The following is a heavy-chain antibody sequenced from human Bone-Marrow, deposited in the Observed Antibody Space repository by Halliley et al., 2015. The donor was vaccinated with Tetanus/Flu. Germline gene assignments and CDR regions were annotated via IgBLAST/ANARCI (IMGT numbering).Heavy chain of an antibody. Sequence: QLVQSGAEVKKPGESLEISCKVSGYGFASFWIGWVRQVPGKGLEWVGLIYPYDSGTRYNPSFQGRVTISADMSITTAYLRWNSLKASDTAIYSCARQGVGEISAPHSGGQGPLVPVSS. CDR3: ARQGVGEISAPHS. V-gene: IGHV5-51*01. CDR2: IYPYDSGT. CDR1: GYGFASFW. D-gene: IGHD2-21*01. J-gene: IGHJ4*02.